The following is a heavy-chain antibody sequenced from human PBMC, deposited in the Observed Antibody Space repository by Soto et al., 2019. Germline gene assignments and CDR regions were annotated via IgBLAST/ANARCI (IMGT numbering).Heavy chain of an antibody. CDR2: TVAGSGNR. CDR3: TRVAGYGSGTRHFDN. Sequence: QVQLMQSGVEVTKPGASVTLSCKTSGYAFMSYGLSWVRLAPGQGLEWMGWTVAGSGNRIYAQKSQDRMNMNIDRSTNTGYMELRRLRSDESALYFCTRVAGYGSGTRHFDNWGQGTLVTVSS. J-gene: IGHJ4*02. D-gene: IGHD3-10*01. V-gene: IGHV1-18*01. CDR1: GYAFMSYG.